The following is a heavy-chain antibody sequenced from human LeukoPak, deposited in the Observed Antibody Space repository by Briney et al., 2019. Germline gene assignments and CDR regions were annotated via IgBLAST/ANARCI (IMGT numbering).Heavy chain of an antibody. D-gene: IGHD6-19*01. J-gene: IGHJ5*02. V-gene: IGHV3-23*01. Sequence: GVSPRLSCAASGFTISSYAMSWVRQARGKGLEWVSATSGSGGITYYADSVKGRFTISRDNSKNTLYLQMNSLRAEDTAVYYCARTQYSSGWYNWFDPWGQGALVTVSS. CDR3: ARTQYSSGWYNWFDP. CDR2: TSGSGGIT. CDR1: GFTISSYA.